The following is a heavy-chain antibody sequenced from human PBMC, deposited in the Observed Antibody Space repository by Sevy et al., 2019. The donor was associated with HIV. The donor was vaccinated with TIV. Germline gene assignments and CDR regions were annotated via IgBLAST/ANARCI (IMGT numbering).Heavy chain of an antibody. V-gene: IGHV3-23*01. CDR2: ISGSGGST. CDR3: AKAPNGYYGSGREGYYFDY. Sequence: GGSLRLSCAASGLTFSSYAMSWIRQAPGKGLEWVSSISGSGGSTYYADSVKGRFTISRDNSKNTLYLQMNSLRAEDTAVYYCAKAPNGYYGSGREGYYFDYWGQRTLVTVSS. J-gene: IGHJ4*02. CDR1: GLTFSSYA. D-gene: IGHD3-10*01.